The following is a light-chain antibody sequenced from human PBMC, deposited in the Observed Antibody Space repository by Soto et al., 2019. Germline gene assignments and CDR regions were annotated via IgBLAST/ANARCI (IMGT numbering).Light chain of an antibody. J-gene: IGLJ1*01. CDR2: DVS. V-gene: IGLV2-14*01. CDR3: SSYTSSSTYV. Sequence: QSVLAQPASVSGSPGQSITISCTGTSSDVGDYNYVSWHQQHPGKAPKLMIFDVSNRPSGVSNRFSGSKSGNTASLTISGLQAEDEAEYYCSSYTSSSTYVFGTGTKVTVL. CDR1: SSDVGDYNY.